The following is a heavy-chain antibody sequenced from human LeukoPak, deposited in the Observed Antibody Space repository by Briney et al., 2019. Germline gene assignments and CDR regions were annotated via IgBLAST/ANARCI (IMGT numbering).Heavy chain of an antibody. CDR1: GFTFSSYA. Sequence: GGSLRLSCAASGFTFSSYALSWVRQAPGKGLEWVSAISGSGGTTYYADSVKGRFTISRDNSKNTLYLQMNNLRAEDTAVYYCAPISPRATTQFDYWGQGPLVTVSS. CDR2: ISGSGGTT. CDR3: APISPRATTQFDY. V-gene: IGHV3-23*01. J-gene: IGHJ4*02. D-gene: IGHD5-12*01.